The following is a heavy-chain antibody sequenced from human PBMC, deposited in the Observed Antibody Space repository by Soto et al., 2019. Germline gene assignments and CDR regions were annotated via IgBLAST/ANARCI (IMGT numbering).Heavy chain of an antibody. V-gene: IGHV1-18*01. D-gene: IGHD4-17*01. CDR3: ARFRGYGDLINYFDY. CDR1: GYTFTSYG. J-gene: IGHJ4*02. Sequence: ASVKVSCKASGYTFTSYGISLVRQAPGQGLEWMGGISPNIGNTNYAQKLQGRVTITADESTSTAYMELSSLRSEDTAVYYCARFRGYGDLINYFDYWGQGTLVTVSS. CDR2: ISPNIGNT.